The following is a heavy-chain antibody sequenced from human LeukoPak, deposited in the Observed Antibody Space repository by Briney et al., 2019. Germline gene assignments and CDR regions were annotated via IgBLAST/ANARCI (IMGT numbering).Heavy chain of an antibody. D-gene: IGHD6-6*01. CDR1: GGTFSSYA. J-gene: IGHJ5*02. Sequence: SVKVSCKAPGGTFSSYAISWVRQAPGQGLEWMGGIIPIFGTANYAQKFQGRVTITADESTSTAYMELSSLRSEDTAVYYCARVVRSSSAGRWFDPWGQGTLVTVSS. CDR3: ARVVRSSSAGRWFDP. V-gene: IGHV1-69*13. CDR2: IIPIFGTA.